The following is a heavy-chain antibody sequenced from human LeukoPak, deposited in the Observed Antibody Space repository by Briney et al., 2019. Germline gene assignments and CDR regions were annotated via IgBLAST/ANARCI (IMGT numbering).Heavy chain of an antibody. CDR3: ARGVATYDY. CDR2: ISSSGSTI. CDR1: GFTFSDYY. J-gene: IGHJ4*02. D-gene: IGHD5-12*01. V-gene: IGHV3-11*04. Sequence: GGSLRLSCAASGFTFSDYYMSWTRQAPGKGLEWVSCISSSGSTIYYAGSVKGRFTISRDNAKNSLYLQMNSLRAEDTAVYYCARGVATYDYWGQGTLVTVSS.